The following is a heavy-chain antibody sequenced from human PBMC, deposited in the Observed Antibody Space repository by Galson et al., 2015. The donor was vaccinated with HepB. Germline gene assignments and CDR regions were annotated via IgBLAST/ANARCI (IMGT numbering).Heavy chain of an antibody. CDR1: GFTFSSYA. CDR3: ATGSGAGGWYSYFQH. Sequence: SLRLSCAASGFTFSSYAIMWVRQAPGKGLEWVSGMSDNGDNTFYADSVKGRFTISRDISKNTVYLQMNSLGVEDPDVYYCATGSGAGGWYSYFQHWGQGTLVTVSS. D-gene: IGHD6-19*01. CDR2: MSDNGDNT. J-gene: IGHJ1*01. V-gene: IGHV3-23*01.